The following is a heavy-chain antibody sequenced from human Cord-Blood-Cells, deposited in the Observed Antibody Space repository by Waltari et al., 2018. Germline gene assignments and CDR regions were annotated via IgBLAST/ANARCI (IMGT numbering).Heavy chain of an antibody. J-gene: IGHJ4*02. CDR2: IYYSGST. V-gene: IGHV4-59*08. CDR3: ARHVGIAAAGFDY. D-gene: IGHD6-13*01. CDR1: GRSISSYY. Sequence: VQLQASGPGLVKPSETLSLTRTGSGRSISSYYWSWIRHPPGKGLEWIGYIYYSGSTNSNPSLKSRVTISVDTSKNQFSLKLSSVTAADTAVYYCARHVGIAAAGFDYWGQGTLVTVSS.